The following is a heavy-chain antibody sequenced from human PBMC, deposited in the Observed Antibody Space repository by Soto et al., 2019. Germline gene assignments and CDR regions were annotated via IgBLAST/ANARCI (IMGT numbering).Heavy chain of an antibody. J-gene: IGHJ4*02. CDR2: ISYDGSNK. CDR1: GFTFSSYG. D-gene: IGHD6-19*01. Sequence: ESGGGVVQPGRSLRLSCAASGFTFSSYGMHWVRQAPGKGLEWVAVISYDGSNKYYADSVKGRFTISRDNSKNTLYLQMNSLRAEDTAVYYCAKELAHDVVAGTPDFDYWGQGTLVTVSS. CDR3: AKELAHDVVAGTPDFDY. V-gene: IGHV3-30*18.